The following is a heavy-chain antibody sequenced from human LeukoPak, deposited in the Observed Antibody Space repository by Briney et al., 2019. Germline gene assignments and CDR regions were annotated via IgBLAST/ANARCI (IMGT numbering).Heavy chain of an antibody. Sequence: SETLSLTCTGSGGSISSSSYYWGWIRQPPGKALEWIGSIYYSGSTYYNPSLKSRVTISVDTSKNQFSLKLSSVTAADTAVYYCARDDSSGYPDYWGQGTLVTVSS. CDR3: ARDDSSGYPDY. J-gene: IGHJ4*02. V-gene: IGHV4-39*07. CDR2: IYYSGST. D-gene: IGHD3-22*01. CDR1: GGSISSSSYY.